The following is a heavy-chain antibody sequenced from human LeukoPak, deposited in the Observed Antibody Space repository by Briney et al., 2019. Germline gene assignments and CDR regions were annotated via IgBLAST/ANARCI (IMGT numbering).Heavy chain of an antibody. J-gene: IGHJ4*02. D-gene: IGHD2-21*02. CDR3: ARVYSQVVTAPLFDY. CDR2: INPNSGGT. Sequence: ASVKVSCKASGYTFTGYYMHWVRQAPGQGLEWMGWINPNSGGTNYAQKFQGRVTMTRDTSISTAYVELSRLRSDDTAVYYCARVYSQVVTAPLFDYWGQGTLVTVSS. V-gene: IGHV1-2*02. CDR1: GYTFTGYY.